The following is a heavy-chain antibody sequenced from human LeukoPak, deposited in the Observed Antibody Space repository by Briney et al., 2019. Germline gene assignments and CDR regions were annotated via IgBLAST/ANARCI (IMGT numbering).Heavy chain of an antibody. D-gene: IGHD3-22*01. J-gene: IGHJ4*02. Sequence: GGSLRLSCAASEFTFSSSAMSWVRQAPGKGLEWVSGIGGSGAGTYYAVSVKGRFTISRDNSKNTLYLQMNSLRAEDTAVYYCATTLHSGYYDLYWGQGTLVTVSS. V-gene: IGHV3-23*01. CDR1: EFTFSSSA. CDR2: IGGSGAGT. CDR3: ATTLHSGYYDLY.